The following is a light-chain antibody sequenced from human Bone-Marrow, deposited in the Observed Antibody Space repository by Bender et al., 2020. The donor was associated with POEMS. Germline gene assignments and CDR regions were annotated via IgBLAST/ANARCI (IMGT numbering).Light chain of an antibody. J-gene: IGLJ3*02. V-gene: IGLV1-44*01. CDR1: NSNIGTNA. CDR2: SDN. CDR3: AEWDAGLSGGV. Sequence: QSVLTQPPSASGTPGQRVTISCSGSNSNIGTNAVNWYQQFPGTAPKLLIYSDNQRPSGVPDRFYAFKYGTSASLANSGLQSEDEADYYCAEWDAGLSGGVFGGGTKLTVL.